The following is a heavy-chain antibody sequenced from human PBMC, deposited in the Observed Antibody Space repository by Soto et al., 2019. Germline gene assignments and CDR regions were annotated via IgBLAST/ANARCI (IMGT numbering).Heavy chain of an antibody. CDR3: VRDLLGSGGHFDY. CDR2: IWYDGSNK. D-gene: IGHD7-27*01. V-gene: IGHV3-33*01. J-gene: IGHJ4*02. CDR1: GFIFSSFG. Sequence: GGSLRLSCAASGFIFSSFGMHWLRQAPGKGLEWVAHIWYDGSNKYYADSVKGRFTISRDNSRNTLYLQMNSLRAEDTAVYHCVRDLLGSGGHFDYWGQGTPVTVSS.